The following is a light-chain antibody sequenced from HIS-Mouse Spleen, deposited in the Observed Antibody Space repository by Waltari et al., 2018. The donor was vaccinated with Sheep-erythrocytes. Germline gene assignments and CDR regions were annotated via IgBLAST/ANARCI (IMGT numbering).Light chain of an antibody. Sequence: QSALTQPASVSGSPGQSITISCTGTSSDVGGYNYVPWYQQHPVKAPKRMIYEVSNRPSGLSNRFSGSKSGNTASLTIAGLQAEDEADYYCSSYTSSSTQVFGGGTKLTVL. CDR3: SSYTSSSTQV. V-gene: IGLV2-14*01. CDR1: SSDVGGYNY. CDR2: EVS. J-gene: IGLJ2*01.